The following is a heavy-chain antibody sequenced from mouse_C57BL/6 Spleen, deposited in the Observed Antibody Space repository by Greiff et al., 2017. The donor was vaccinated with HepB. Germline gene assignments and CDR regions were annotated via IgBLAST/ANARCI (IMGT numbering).Heavy chain of an antibody. CDR3: ARQGGGYYYAMDY. CDR2: ISGGGGNT. Sequence: EVKLMESGGGLVKPGGSLKLSCAASGFTFSSYTMSWVRQTPEKRLEWVATISGGGGNTYYPDSVKGRFTISRDNAKNTLYLQMSSLRSEDTALYYCARQGGGYYYAMDYWGQGTSVTVSS. V-gene: IGHV5-9*01. CDR1: GFTFSSYT. J-gene: IGHJ4*01. D-gene: IGHD1-1*02.